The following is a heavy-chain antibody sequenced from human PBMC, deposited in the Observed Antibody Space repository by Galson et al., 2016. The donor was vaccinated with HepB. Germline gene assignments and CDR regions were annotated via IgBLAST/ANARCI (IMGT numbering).Heavy chain of an antibody. CDR1: GYTFTTYY. V-gene: IGHV1-46*01. D-gene: IGHD3-3*01. Sequence: SVKVSCKASGYTFTTYYIHWVRQAPGQGLEWMGIINPSGGSTRYAEKFQGRVTLSRDTSTSTVYMELRRLRSEDTAVYYCARDLTIFTVATPLYSWFDPWGQGTLVTVSS. J-gene: IGHJ5*02. CDR2: INPSGGST. CDR3: ARDLTIFTVATPLYSWFDP.